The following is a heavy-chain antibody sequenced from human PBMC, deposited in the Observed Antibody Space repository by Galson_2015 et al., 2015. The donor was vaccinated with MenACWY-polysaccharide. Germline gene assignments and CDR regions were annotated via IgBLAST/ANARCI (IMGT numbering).Heavy chain of an antibody. Sequence: SVKVSCKASGYTFTSYAMHWVRQAPGQRLEWMGWINAGNGNTKYSQKFQGRVTITRDTSASTAYMELSSLRSEDTAVYYCARDRTVPAAIKGTYNWFDPWGQGTLVTVSS. J-gene: IGHJ5*02. V-gene: IGHV1-3*01. CDR1: GYTFTSYA. CDR2: INAGNGNT. CDR3: ARDRTVPAAIKGTYNWFDP. D-gene: IGHD2-2*02.